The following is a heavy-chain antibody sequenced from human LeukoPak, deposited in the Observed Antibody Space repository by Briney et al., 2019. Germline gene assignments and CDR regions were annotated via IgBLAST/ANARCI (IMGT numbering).Heavy chain of an antibody. J-gene: IGHJ4*02. CDR2: INPNSGAT. V-gene: IGHV1-2*02. Sequence: ASVTVSCKASGYTFTVYYMHWVRQAPGQGLEWMGWINPNSGATNYAQKFQGRLTMTTHTSISTAYMEVSRLRSDDTAVFYCAREGSGYPYWGQGTLVTVSS. CDR1: GYTFTVYY. D-gene: IGHD3-22*01. CDR3: AREGSGYPY.